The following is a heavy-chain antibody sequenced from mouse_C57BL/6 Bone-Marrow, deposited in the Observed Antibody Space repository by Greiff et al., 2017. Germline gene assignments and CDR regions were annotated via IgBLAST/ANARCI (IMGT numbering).Heavy chain of an antibody. J-gene: IGHJ4*01. CDR2: ISSGARYT. D-gene: IGHD2-4*01. CDR1: GFTFSSYG. CDR3: ARLGITTLPYYYALDY. V-gene: IGHV5-6*01. Sequence: EVQVVESGGDLVKPGGSLKLSCAASGFTFSSYGMSWVRQTPDKRLEWVATISSGARYTYYPDSVKGRSTISRANAKNTLYMQMSSLKSEDTSMYYCARLGITTLPYYYALDYWGQGTSGTVSS.